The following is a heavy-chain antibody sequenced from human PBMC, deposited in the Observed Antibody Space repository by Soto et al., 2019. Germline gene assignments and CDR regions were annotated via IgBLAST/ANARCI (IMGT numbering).Heavy chain of an antibody. D-gene: IGHD3-10*01. CDR3: AQMWFGELWHGMDV. CDR2: IIPILDVA. V-gene: IGHV1-69*02. Sequence: QLVQSGAEVKRPGSSVKVSCKASGGDFLSYTISWVRQVPGQGPEWMGTIIPILDVAKNAQKFQGRVAITTDKATSTVYMELRSLRSDATAVYYCAQMWFGELWHGMDVWGQGTTITVSS. CDR1: GGDFLSYT. J-gene: IGHJ6*02.